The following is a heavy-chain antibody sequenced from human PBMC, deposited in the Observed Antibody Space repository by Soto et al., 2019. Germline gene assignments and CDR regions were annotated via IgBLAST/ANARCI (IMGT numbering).Heavy chain of an antibody. Sequence: QVQLVESGGGVVQPGRSLRLSCAASGFTFSSYAMHWVRQAPGKGLEWVAVISYDGSNKYYADSVKGRFTISRDNSKNTLYLQMNSLRAEDTAVYYCARLGYCSGGSYAGGWLDPWGQGTLVTVSS. CDR2: ISYDGSNK. V-gene: IGHV3-30-3*01. D-gene: IGHD2-15*01. CDR3: ARLGYCSGGSYAGGWLDP. CDR1: GFTFSSYA. J-gene: IGHJ5*02.